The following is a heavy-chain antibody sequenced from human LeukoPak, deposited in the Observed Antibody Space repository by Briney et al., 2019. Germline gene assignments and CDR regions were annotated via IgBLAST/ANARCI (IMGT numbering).Heavy chain of an antibody. J-gene: IGHJ6*03. CDR3: AREGDYYDSSGYTFYQYMDV. CDR1: GGTFSSYA. CDR2: IIPIFGTA. D-gene: IGHD3-22*01. V-gene: IGHV1-69*06. Sequence: SVKVSCKASGGTFSSYAISWVRQAPGQGLEWMGGIIPIFGTANYAQKFQGRVTITADKSTSTAYMELSSLRSEDTAVYYCAREGDYYDSSGYTFYQYMDVWGKGTTVTVSS.